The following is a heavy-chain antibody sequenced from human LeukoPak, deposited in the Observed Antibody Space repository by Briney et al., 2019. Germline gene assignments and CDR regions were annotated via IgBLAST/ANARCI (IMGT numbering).Heavy chain of an antibody. CDR1: GGSISSYY. Sequence: SETLSLTCPVSGGSISSYYWSWIRQPPGKGLEWIGYIYYSGSTNYNPSLKSRVTISVDTSKNQFSLKLSSVTAADTAVYYCARTGCSGGSCYSGFDPWGQGTLVTVSS. D-gene: IGHD2-15*01. J-gene: IGHJ5*02. CDR2: IYYSGST. V-gene: IGHV4-59*01. CDR3: ARTGCSGGSCYSGFDP.